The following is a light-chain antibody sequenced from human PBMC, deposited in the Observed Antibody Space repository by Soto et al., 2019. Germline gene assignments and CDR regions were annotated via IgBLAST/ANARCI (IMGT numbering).Light chain of an antibody. CDR2: GAY. Sequence: EIVLTQSPGTLSLSPGERANFSCRASQSVSSSYIAWYQQNRGQAPRRILYGAYIRDTGTPDRFSGSGSGTDFTLTISRLEPEDFALYYCQQYHTSPLTVGQGTKVDSK. CDR1: QSVSSSY. V-gene: IGKV3-20*01. CDR3: QQYHTSPLT. J-gene: IGKJ1*01.